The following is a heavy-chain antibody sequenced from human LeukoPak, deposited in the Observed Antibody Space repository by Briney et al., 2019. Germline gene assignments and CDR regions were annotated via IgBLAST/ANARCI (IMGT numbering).Heavy chain of an antibody. D-gene: IGHD6-19*01. CDR2: IYYSGST. J-gene: IGHJ4*02. CDR1: GGSISSSSYY. CDR3: ARDSRSWLDRYFDY. V-gene: IGHV4-39*07. Sequence: SETLSLTCTVSGGSISSSSYYWGRIRQPPGKGLEWIGSIYYSGSTYYNPSLKSRVTISVDTSKNQFSLKLSSVTAADTAVYYCARDSRSWLDRYFDYWGQGTLVTVSS.